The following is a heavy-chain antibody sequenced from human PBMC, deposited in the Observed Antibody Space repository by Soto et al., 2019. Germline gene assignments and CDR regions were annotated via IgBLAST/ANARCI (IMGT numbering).Heavy chain of an antibody. CDR3: ASAHSSSRLVVSFDI. CDR1: GGTFSSYA. V-gene: IGHV1-69*01. Sequence: QVQLVQSGAEVKKPGSSVKVSCKASGGTFSSYAISWVRQAPGQGLEWMGGIIPIVGTANYAQKFQGRVTINADESTSTAYMELSSLRSADTAVSYCASAHSSSRLVVSFDIWGQGTMVTVSS. D-gene: IGHD6-13*01. J-gene: IGHJ3*02. CDR2: IIPIVGTA.